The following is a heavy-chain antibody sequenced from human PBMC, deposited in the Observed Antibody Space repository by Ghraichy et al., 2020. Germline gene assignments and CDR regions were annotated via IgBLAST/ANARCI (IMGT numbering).Heavy chain of an antibody. CDR2: TYYRSKWYN. V-gene: IGHV6-1*01. CDR3: ARVEGAAAGTPPGWFDP. Sequence: SQTLSLNCAISGDSVSSNSAAWNWIRQSPSRGLEWLGRTYYRSKWYNDYAVSVKSRITINPDTSKNQFSLQLNSVTPEDTAVYYCARVEGAAAGTPPGWFDPWGQGTLVTVSS. D-gene: IGHD6-13*01. J-gene: IGHJ5*02. CDR1: GDSVSSNSAA.